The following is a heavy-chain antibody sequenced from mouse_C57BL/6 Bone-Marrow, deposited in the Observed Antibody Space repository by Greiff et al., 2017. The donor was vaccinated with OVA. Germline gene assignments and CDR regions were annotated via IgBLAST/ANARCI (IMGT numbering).Heavy chain of an antibody. CDR2: IWRGGST. CDR3: AKNGNSSSMDY. Sequence: QVQLKESGPGLVQPSQSLSITCTVSGFSFTSYGVHWVRQSPGKGLEWLGVIWRGGSTDYNAAFMSRLSTTKDNSKSQVFFNMNSLQADDTSIYYCAKNGNSSSMDYWGQGTSVTVSS. CDR1: GFSFTSYG. V-gene: IGHV2-5*01. J-gene: IGHJ4*01.